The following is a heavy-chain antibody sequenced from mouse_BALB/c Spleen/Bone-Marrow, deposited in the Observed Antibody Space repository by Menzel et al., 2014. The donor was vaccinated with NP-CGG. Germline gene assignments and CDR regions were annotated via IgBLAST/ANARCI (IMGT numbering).Heavy chain of an antibody. CDR2: INPDSSTI. CDR1: GFDFSRYW. Sequence: VMLVESGGGLVQPGGSLKLSCAASGFDFSRYWMSWVRQAPGKGLEWIGEINPDSSTINYTPSLKDKFIISRDNAKNTLYLQMSKVRSEDTALYYCERLSYYGRFAYWGQGTLVTVSA. J-gene: IGHJ3*01. V-gene: IGHV4-1*02. CDR3: ERLSYYGRFAY. D-gene: IGHD1-1*01.